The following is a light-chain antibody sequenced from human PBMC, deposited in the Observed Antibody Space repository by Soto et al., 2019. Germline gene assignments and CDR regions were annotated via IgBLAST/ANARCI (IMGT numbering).Light chain of an antibody. CDR1: QSVSNNY. Sequence: EIVLTQSPGTLSLSPGERATLSCRASQSVSNNYLAWYQQKPGQAPRLLIYGASSRATGIPDRFSGSGSGTDFTLTISGLEPEDFAVYYCQQYGTSPYNFGQGTNLEIK. J-gene: IGKJ2*01. CDR2: GAS. V-gene: IGKV3-20*01. CDR3: QQYGTSPYN.